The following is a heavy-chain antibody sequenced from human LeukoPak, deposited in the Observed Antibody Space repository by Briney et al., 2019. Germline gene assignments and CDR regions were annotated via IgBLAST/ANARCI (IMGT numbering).Heavy chain of an antibody. Sequence: GEPLKISCKGSGYSFTNYWIGWVRQVPGKGLEWMGIIYPGDSDTRYSPSFQGQVTISADKSISTAYLQWSSLKASDTAMYYCARAGIGYCNSNTCNIDCRGQGTLVTVSS. CDR1: GYSFTNYW. CDR3: ARAGIGYCNSNTCNIDC. D-gene: IGHD2/OR15-2a*01. CDR2: IYPGDSDT. J-gene: IGHJ4*02. V-gene: IGHV5-51*01.